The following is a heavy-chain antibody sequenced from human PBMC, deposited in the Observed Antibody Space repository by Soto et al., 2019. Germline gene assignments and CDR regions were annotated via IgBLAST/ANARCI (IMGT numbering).Heavy chain of an antibody. CDR2: IIPIFGTA. CDR3: EREIAIFGVNAFDY. V-gene: IGHV1-69*01. CDR1: GGTFSSYA. D-gene: IGHD3-3*01. Sequence: QVQLVQSGAEVKKPGSSVKVSCKASGGTFSSYAISWVRQAPGHGLEWMGGIIPIFGTANYAQKFEGRVTITADESTSTAYMELSSLSSEARAVYYCEREIAIFGVNAFDYWGQGTMVTVSS. J-gene: IGHJ4*02.